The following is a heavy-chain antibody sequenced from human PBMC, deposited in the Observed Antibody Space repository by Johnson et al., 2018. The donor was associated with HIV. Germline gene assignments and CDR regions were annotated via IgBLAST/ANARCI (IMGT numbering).Heavy chain of an antibody. CDR2: ISYDGNNK. Sequence: QVQLVESGGGVVQPGRSLRLSCAASGFTFSNYAMHWVRQAPGKGLEWVAVISYDGNNKYSADFVKGRFTISRDTSKKSVFLQMNNLRPEDTAVYYCAKETRDSRSAFDVWGQGTLVTVSS. CDR1: GFTFSNYA. CDR3: AKETRDSRSAFDV. J-gene: IGHJ3*01. V-gene: IGHV3-30*04. D-gene: IGHD4-11*01.